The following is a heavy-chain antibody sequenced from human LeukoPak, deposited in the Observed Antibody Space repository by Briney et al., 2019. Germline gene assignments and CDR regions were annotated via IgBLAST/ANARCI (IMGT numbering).Heavy chain of an antibody. D-gene: IGHD4-17*01. Sequence: GGSLRLSCAASGFTFSSYSMNWVRQAPGKGLEWVANIKQDGSEKYYVDSVKGRFTISRDNAKNSLYLQMNSLRAEDTAVYYCARDRDTVTTYFDYWGQGTLVTVSS. J-gene: IGHJ4*02. V-gene: IGHV3-7*01. CDR2: IKQDGSEK. CDR3: ARDRDTVTTYFDY. CDR1: GFTFSSYS.